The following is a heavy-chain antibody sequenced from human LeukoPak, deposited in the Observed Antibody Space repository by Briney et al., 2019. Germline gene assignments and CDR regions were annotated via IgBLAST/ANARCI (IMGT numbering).Heavy chain of an antibody. Sequence: ASVKVSCKVSGYTLTELSMHWVRQAPGKGLEWMGGFDPEDGETIYAQKFQGRVTMTEDTSTDTAYMELSSLRSEDTAVYYCATARNLRGEKGDDAFDIWGQGTMVTVSS. CDR3: ATARNLRGEKGDDAFDI. CDR2: FDPEDGET. V-gene: IGHV1-24*01. D-gene: IGHD3-10*01. J-gene: IGHJ3*02. CDR1: GYTLTELS.